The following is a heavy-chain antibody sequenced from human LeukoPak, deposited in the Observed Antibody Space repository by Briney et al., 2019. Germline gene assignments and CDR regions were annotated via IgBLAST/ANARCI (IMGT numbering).Heavy chain of an antibody. CDR2: ISGRGGST. Sequence: GGSLRISCAASGFTFSSCAMSWVRQAPGKGLEWVSAISGRGGSTYYAGSVKGRFTISRDNSKNTLYLQMNSLRAEDTAVYYCAKGTNSSSPRDYWGQGTLVTVSS. V-gene: IGHV3-23*01. J-gene: IGHJ4*02. CDR1: GFTFSSCA. CDR3: AKGTNSSSPRDY. D-gene: IGHD6-6*01.